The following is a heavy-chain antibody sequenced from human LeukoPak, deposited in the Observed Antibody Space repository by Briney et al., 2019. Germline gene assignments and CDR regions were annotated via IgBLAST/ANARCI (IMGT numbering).Heavy chain of an antibody. Sequence: GRSLRLSCAASGFTFSSYGMHWVRQAPGKGLEWVAVISYDGSNKYYADSVKGRFTISRDNSKNTLYLQMNSLRAEDTAVYYCAKGPGSGWYDYWGQGTLDTVSS. J-gene: IGHJ4*02. CDR3: AKGPGSGWYDY. CDR1: GFTFSSYG. CDR2: ISYDGSNK. V-gene: IGHV3-30*18. D-gene: IGHD6-19*01.